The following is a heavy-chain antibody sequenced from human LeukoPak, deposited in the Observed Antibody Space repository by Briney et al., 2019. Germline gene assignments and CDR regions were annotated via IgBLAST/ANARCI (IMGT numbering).Heavy chain of an antibody. CDR2: ISRSGDTI. J-gene: IGHJ4*02. D-gene: IGHD3-10*01. CDR3: ARDYASDY. Sequence: GGSLRLSCAASGITFSRYEMNWVRQAPGKGLEWVSYISRSGDTIYFADSVKGRFTISRDNAKNSLYLQMSSLRAEDTAGYYCARDYASDYWGQGTLVTVSS. CDR1: GITFSRYE. V-gene: IGHV3-48*03.